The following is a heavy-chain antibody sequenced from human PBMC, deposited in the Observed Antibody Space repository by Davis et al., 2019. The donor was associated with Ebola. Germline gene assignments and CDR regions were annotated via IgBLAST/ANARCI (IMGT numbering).Heavy chain of an antibody. D-gene: IGHD6-19*01. CDR3: ARVGVAVAGRGYFDY. V-gene: IGHV3-11*01. J-gene: IGHJ4*02. CDR2: ISSSGSTI. Sequence: GESLKISCAASGFTFSDYYMSWIRQAPGKGLEWVSYISSSGSTIYYADSVKGRFTISRDNAKNSLYLQMNSLRAEDTAVYYCARVGVAVAGRGYFDYWGQGTLVTVSS. CDR1: GFTFSDYY.